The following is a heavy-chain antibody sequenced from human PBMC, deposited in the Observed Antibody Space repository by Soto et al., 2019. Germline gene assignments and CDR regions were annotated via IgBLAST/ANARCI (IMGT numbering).Heavy chain of an antibody. CDR2: ISGTT. J-gene: IGHJ5*02. CDR1: GFTFSTYG. CDR3: AKEVKVGTRNHWFDP. V-gene: IGHV3-23*01. Sequence: GGSLRLSCAASGFTFSTYGMSWFRQAPGKGLEWVSAISGTTYYADSVKGRFTISRDNSKNTLYLQMNSLRVEDTAVYYCAKEVKVGTRNHWFDPWGQGSLVTVSS.